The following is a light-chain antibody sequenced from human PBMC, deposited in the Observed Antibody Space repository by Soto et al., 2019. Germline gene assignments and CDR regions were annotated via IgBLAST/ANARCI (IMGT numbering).Light chain of an antibody. CDR1: QSISRH. J-gene: IGKJ2*01. CDR2: AAS. CDR3: QQYNEWPPQYT. V-gene: IGKV1-39*01. Sequence: DIQMTQSPSSLSASVGDRVTITCRASQSISRHLNWYQRKPGKAPKLLIYAASTRATGIPARFSGSGSGTEFTLTIDSLQSEDSAVYYCQQYNEWPPQYTFGQGTKLEIK.